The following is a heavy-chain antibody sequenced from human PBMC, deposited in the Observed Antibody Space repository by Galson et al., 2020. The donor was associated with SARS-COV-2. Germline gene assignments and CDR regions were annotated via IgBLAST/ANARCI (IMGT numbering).Heavy chain of an antibody. V-gene: IGHV4-31*03. D-gene: IGHD3-10*01. CDR3: ARVEVLLWVGELRPVGFDP. CDR1: GGSISSGGYY. J-gene: IGHJ5*02. CDR2: IYYSGST. Sequence: SETLSLTCTVSGGSISSGGYYWRWIRQHPGKGLEWLGYIYYSGSTYSNPSIKSRVTISVDTSKNQFSLKLSSVTAADTAVYYCARVEVLLWVGELRPVGFDPWGQGTLVTVSS.